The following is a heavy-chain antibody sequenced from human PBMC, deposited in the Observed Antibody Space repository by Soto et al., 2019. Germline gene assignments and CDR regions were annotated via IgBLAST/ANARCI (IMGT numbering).Heavy chain of an antibody. CDR2: MNPGSGKT. CDR3: ARMASAGTLNWFDP. J-gene: IGHJ5*02. D-gene: IGHD6-13*01. CDR1: GYTIINFD. Sequence: ASVKVSCKASGYTIINFDISWVRQAAGQGLEWLGWMNPGSGKTGYASKFQGRVAMTRDASTGTSHLELSSLTSDDTAVYYCARMASAGTLNWFDPWGQGTLVTVSS. V-gene: IGHV1-8*02.